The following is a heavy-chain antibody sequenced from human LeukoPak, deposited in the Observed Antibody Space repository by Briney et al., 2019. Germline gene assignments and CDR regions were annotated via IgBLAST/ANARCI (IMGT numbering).Heavy chain of an antibody. Sequence: PSETLSLTCTVSSGSISSGGYYWSWIRQHPGKGLEWIGYIYYSGSTYYIPSLKSRLTISLDTSKNQFSLKLSSVTAADTAVYYCARGPVRDYSNYWGQGTLVTVSS. J-gene: IGHJ4*02. D-gene: IGHD4-11*01. V-gene: IGHV4-31*03. CDR1: SGSISSGGYY. CDR2: IYYSGST. CDR3: ARGPVRDYSNY.